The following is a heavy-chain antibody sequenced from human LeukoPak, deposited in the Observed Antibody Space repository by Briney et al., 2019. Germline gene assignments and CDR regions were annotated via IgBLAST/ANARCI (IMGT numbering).Heavy chain of an antibody. CDR2: IFFSGST. Sequence: SETLSLTCTVSGGSISSSSYYWGWIRQPPGKGLEWIGSIFFSGSTYYNPSLKSRVTKSVDTSKNQFSLKLSSVTAADTAVYYCARGIAAAGRRVSYYYYGMDVWGQGTTVTVSS. CDR1: GGSISSSSYY. V-gene: IGHV4-39*07. J-gene: IGHJ6*02. D-gene: IGHD6-13*01. CDR3: ARGIAAAGRRVSYYYYGMDV.